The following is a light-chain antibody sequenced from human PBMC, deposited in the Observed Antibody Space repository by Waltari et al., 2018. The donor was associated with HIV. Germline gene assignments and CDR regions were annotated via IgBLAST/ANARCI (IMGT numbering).Light chain of an antibody. CDR3: AAWDDSLNGWV. V-gene: IGLV1-44*01. CDR1: SSNIGSNT. J-gene: IGLJ3*02. CDR2: TNN. Sequence: QSVLTQPPSASGTPGQRVTISCSGSSSNIGSNTVNWYHQLPGTAPKLLIYTNNRRPSGFPDRFSGSKSGTSASLAISGLQSEDEADYYCAAWDDSLNGWVFGGGTKLTVL.